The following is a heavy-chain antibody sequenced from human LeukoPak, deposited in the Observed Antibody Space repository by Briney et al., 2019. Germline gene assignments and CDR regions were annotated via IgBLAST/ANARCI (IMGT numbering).Heavy chain of an antibody. J-gene: IGHJ3*02. CDR3: GSANRAPCGTSFAKLGVVGVATTRYSGAVEI. Sequence: SETLSLTCTVSGGSISSGGYYWSWIRQHPGKGLEWIGYIYYSGSTYYNPSLKSRVTISVDTSKNQFSLKLSSATAADTAGYYCGSANRAPCGTSFAKLGVVGVATTRYSGAVEIWGQGTMVTVSS. CDR1: GGSISSGGYY. D-gene: IGHD2-15*01. V-gene: IGHV4-31*03. CDR2: IYYSGST.